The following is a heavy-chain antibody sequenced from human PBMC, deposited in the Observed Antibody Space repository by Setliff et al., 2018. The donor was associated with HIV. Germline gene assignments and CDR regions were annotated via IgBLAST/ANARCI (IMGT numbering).Heavy chain of an antibody. CDR3: ATNRRDCYSASCPLTS. CDR2: IVSDGSGT. D-gene: IGHD2-2*01. Sequence: GGSLRLSCAASGSFFSTYWMNWVRQAPGKGPQWVARIVSDGSGTSHADAVKGRFTISRDNAKNTLFLQMNSLRAEDSAMYYCATNRRDCYSASCPLTSWGQGTLVTVSS. J-gene: IGHJ4*02. CDR1: GSFFSTYW. V-gene: IGHV3-74*01.